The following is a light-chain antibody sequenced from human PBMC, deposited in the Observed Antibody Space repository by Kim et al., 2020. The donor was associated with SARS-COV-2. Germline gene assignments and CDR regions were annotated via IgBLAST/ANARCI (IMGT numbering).Light chain of an antibody. CDR1: ALPKQY. V-gene: IGLV3-25*03. Sequence: VSPGQTARITCSGDALPKQYAYWYQQKPGQAPVLVIYKDSERPSGIPERFSGSSSGRTGTLTISGVQAEDEADYYCQSADSSGTWVFGGGTQLTVL. CDR2: KDS. J-gene: IGLJ3*02. CDR3: QSADSSGTWV.